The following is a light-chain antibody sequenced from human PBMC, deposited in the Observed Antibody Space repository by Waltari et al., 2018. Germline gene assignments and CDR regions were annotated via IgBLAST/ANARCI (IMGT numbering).Light chain of an antibody. Sequence: DIVMTQSPDSLAVSLGERATFNCKSSQSVLYSSNNKNYLAWYQPKPRQPPKLLIYGASSRESRVPDRFRGSGSGTDFTLTISSLQAEDVAVYYCQQYLTSSWTFGQGTKVEIK. CDR2: GAS. J-gene: IGKJ1*01. CDR1: QSVLYSSNNKNY. V-gene: IGKV4-1*01. CDR3: QQYLTSSWT.